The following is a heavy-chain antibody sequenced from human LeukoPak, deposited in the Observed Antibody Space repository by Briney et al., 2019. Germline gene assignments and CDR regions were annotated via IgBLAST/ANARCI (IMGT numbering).Heavy chain of an antibody. CDR2: INPSGGST. D-gene: IGHD4-17*01. J-gene: IGHJ5*02. Sequence: ASVKVSCEASGYTFTSYYMHWVRQAPGQGLEWMGIINPSGGSTSYAQKFQGRVTMTRDTSTSTVYMELSSLRSEDTAVYYCARDNPDKTTANWFDPWGQGTLVTVSS. CDR3: ARDNPDKTTANWFDP. CDR1: GYTFTSYY. V-gene: IGHV1-46*03.